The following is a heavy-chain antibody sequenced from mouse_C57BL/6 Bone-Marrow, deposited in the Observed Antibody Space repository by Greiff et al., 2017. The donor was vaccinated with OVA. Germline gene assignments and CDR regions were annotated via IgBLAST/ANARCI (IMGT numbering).Heavy chain of an antibody. Sequence: QVQLQQPGAELVKPGASVKMSCKASGYTFTSYWMQWVKQRPGQGLEWIGEIDPSDSYTNYNQKFKGKATLTVDTSSSTAYMQLSSLTSEGSAVYYCAREGHYYGSSDFDYGGQGTTFTVSS. V-gene: IGHV1-50*01. CDR3: AREGHYYGSSDFDY. J-gene: IGHJ2*01. CDR1: GYTFTSYW. CDR2: IDPSDSYT. D-gene: IGHD1-1*01.